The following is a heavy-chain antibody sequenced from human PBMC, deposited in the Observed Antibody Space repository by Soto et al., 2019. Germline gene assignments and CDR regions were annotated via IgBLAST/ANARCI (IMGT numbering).Heavy chain of an antibody. Sequence: EVQLLESGGGLVQPGGSLRLSCAASGFTFSSYAMSWVRQAPGKGLEWVSAISGSGGSTYYADSVKGRFTISRDNSKNTLYLQMNSLRAEETAVYYCAKAGYDSSGYPTRYYYGMDVWGQGTTVTVSS. CDR2: ISGSGGST. V-gene: IGHV3-23*01. D-gene: IGHD3-22*01. CDR3: AKAGYDSSGYPTRYYYGMDV. J-gene: IGHJ6*02. CDR1: GFTFSSYA.